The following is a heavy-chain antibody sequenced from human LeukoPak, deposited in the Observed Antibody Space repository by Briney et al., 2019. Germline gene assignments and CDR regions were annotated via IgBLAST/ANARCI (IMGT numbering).Heavy chain of an antibody. Sequence: ASVKVSCKASGYTFTSYDINWVRQATGQGLEWMGWMNPNSGNTGYAQKFQGRVTMTRNTSISTAYMELSSLRSEDTAVYYCARGGSYYDFWSGYFIYYYYHYMDVWGKGTTVTVSS. CDR1: GYTFTSYD. CDR3: ARGGSYYDFWSGYFIYYYYHYMDV. V-gene: IGHV1-8*01. D-gene: IGHD3-3*01. CDR2: MNPNSGNT. J-gene: IGHJ6*03.